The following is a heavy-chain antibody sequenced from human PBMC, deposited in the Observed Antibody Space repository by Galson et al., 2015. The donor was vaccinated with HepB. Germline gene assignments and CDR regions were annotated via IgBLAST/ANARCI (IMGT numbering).Heavy chain of an antibody. CDR2: ISYDGSNK. D-gene: IGHD6-13*01. CDR3: ASANIAAADSYYFDY. Sequence: SLRLSCAASGFTFSSYAMHWVRQAPGKGLEWVAVISYDGSNKYYADSVKGRFTISRDNSKNTLYLQMNSLRAEDTAVYYCASANIAAADSYYFDYWGQGTLVTVSS. CDR1: GFTFSSYA. J-gene: IGHJ4*02. V-gene: IGHV3-30-3*01.